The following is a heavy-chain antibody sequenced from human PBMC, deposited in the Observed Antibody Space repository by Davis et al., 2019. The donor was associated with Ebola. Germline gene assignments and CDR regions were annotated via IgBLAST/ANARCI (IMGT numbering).Heavy chain of an antibody. V-gene: IGHV4-39*01. D-gene: IGHD6-19*01. CDR3: ARAGSGWSPTYYFDY. J-gene: IGHJ4*02. Sequence: MPSETLSLTCTVSGGSISSSSHYWGWIRQPPGKGLEWIGSIYYSGSTYYNPSLKSRVTISVDTSKNQFSLKLSSVTAADTAVYYCARAGSGWSPTYYFDYWGQGTLVTVSS. CDR2: IYYSGST. CDR1: GGSISSSSHY.